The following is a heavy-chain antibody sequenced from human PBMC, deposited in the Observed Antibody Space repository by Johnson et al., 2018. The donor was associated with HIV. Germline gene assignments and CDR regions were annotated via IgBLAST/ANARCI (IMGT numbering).Heavy chain of an antibody. Sequence: VQLVESGGGVVQPGRSLRLSCAASGFTFSIYALSWVRQAPGKGLEWVSVISGTGGSTNYADSVKGRFTISRDNSKNTLYLQMNSLRAEDTAVYYCARETGDDAFDIWGQGTMVTVSS. CDR1: GFTFSIYA. D-gene: IGHD7-27*01. CDR3: ARETGDDAFDI. V-gene: IGHV3-23*04. J-gene: IGHJ3*02. CDR2: ISGTGGST.